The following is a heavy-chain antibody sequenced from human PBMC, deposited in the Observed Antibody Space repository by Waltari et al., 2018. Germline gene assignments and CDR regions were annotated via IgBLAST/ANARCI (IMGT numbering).Heavy chain of an antibody. V-gene: IGHV1-69*08. J-gene: IGHJ4*02. Sequence: QVQLVQSGAEVKKPGSSVKVSCKASGGTFSSYTISWVRQAPGQGLEWMGRSIPILGIANYAQKFQGRVTITADKSTSTAYMELSSLRSEDTAVYYCARDVVVPAASLDYWGQGTLVTVSS. D-gene: IGHD2-2*01. CDR1: GGTFSSYT. CDR2: SIPILGIA. CDR3: ARDVVVPAASLDY.